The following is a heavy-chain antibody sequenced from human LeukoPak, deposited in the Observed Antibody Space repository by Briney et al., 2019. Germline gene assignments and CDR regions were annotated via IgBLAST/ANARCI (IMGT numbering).Heavy chain of an antibody. D-gene: IGHD6-13*01. CDR3: ARDDGSWYQGDAFDI. Sequence: GGSLRLSCAAPGFTFSSYWMSWVRQAPGKGLEWVANIKQDGSEKYYVDSVKGRFTISRDNAKNSLYLQMNSLRAEDTAVYYCARDDGSWYQGDAFDIWGQGTMVTVSS. CDR2: IKQDGSEK. CDR1: GFTFSSYW. J-gene: IGHJ3*02. V-gene: IGHV3-7*01.